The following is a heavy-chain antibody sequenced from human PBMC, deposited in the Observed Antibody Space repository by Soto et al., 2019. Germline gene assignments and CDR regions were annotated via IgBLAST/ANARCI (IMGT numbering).Heavy chain of an antibody. CDR3: ARGDPRYDYIWGSYRYTARYFDY. CDR1: GGSISSYY. D-gene: IGHD3-16*02. J-gene: IGHJ4*02. Sequence: SETLSLTCTVSGGSISSYYWSWIRQPPGKGLEWIGYIYYSGSTNYNPSLKSRVTISVDTSKNQFSLKLSSVTAADTAVYYCARGDPRYDYIWGSYRYTARYFDYWGQGTLVTVSS. CDR2: IYYSGST. V-gene: IGHV4-59*01.